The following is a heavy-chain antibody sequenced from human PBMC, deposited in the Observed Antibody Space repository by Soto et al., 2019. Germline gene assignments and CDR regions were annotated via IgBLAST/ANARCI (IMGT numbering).Heavy chain of an antibody. CDR2: IIPIFGTA. J-gene: IGHJ6*02. CDR3: ASVETQRYYYGMDV. V-gene: IGHV1-69*12. CDR1: GGTFSSYA. Sequence: QVQLVQSGAEVKKPGSSVKVSCKASGGTFSSYAISWVRQAPGQGLEWMGGIIPIFGTADYAQKFQGRVTITADESTSTAYRELSSLRSEDTGVYYWASVETQRYYYGMDVWGQGTTVTVSS. D-gene: IGHD2-15*01.